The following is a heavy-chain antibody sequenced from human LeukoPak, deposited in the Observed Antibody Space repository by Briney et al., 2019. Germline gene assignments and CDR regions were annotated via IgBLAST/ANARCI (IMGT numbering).Heavy chain of an antibody. J-gene: IGHJ5*02. V-gene: IGHV1-2*02. D-gene: IGHD6-25*01. CDR2: INPNSGGT. CDR1: GYTFTGYY. CDR3: ARGAVKSHNWFDP. Sequence: ASVKVSCKASGYTFTGYYIHWVRQAPGQGLEWVGSINPNSGGTNYAQKFQGRGTMTRDTSISTASMELSRLRSDDTAVYYCARGAVKSHNWFDPWGQGTLVTVSS.